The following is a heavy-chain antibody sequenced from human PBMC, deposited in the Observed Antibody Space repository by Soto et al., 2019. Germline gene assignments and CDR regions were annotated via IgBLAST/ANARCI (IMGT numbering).Heavy chain of an antibody. CDR3: ARGAMVRGVINFDY. CDR1: GGSISSSNW. D-gene: IGHD3-10*01. Sequence: SETLSLTCAVSGGSISSSNWWSWVRQPPGKGLDWIGEIYHSGSTNYNPSLKSRVTISVDKSKNQFSLKLSSVTAADTAVYYCARGAMVRGVINFDYWGQGTLVTVSS. J-gene: IGHJ4*02. CDR2: IYHSGST. V-gene: IGHV4-4*02.